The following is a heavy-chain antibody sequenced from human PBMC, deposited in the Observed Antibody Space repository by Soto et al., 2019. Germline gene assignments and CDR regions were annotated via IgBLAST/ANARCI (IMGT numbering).Heavy chain of an antibody. V-gene: IGHV3-30*18. Sequence: QVQLVESGGGVVQPGRSLRLSCETSGFTFSHYGMHWVRQAPGKGLEWVALIAYDGSNNYYADSVKGRFAISRDNSKNTPQLHMNRLRAEDTAVDYCAKDLATVSTAYYYYAMDVWGLGTTVTVSS. D-gene: IGHD4-4*01. CDR2: IAYDGSNN. CDR1: GFTFSHYG. CDR3: AKDLATVSTAYYYYAMDV. J-gene: IGHJ6*02.